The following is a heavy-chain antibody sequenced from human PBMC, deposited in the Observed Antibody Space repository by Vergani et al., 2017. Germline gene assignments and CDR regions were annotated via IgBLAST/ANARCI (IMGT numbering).Heavy chain of an antibody. J-gene: IGHJ5*02. CDR2: VYYSGST. Sequence: QLQLQESGPGLVKPSETLSLTCAVSGGSISNTLFYWGWIRQPPGKGLEWIGTVYYSGSTYYNPSLKTRVTISVDTSKNQFSLRLNSVTAADTAVYYCARGETRTDWFDPWGQGTLVTVSS. CDR1: GGSISNTLFY. V-gene: IGHV4-39*01. D-gene: IGHD3/OR15-3a*01. CDR3: ARGETRTDWFDP.